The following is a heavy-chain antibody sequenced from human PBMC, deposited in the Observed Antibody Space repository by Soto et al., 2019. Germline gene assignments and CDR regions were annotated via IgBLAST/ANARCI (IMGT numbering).Heavy chain of an antibody. CDR3: ARDQRVKGYDYIWGSYRPSWFDP. D-gene: IGHD3-16*02. CDR2: IIPIFGTA. Sequence: ASVKVSCKASGGTFSSYAISWVRQAPGQGLEWIGGIIPIFGTANYAQKFQGRVTITADESTSTAYMELSSLRAEDTAVYYCARDQRVKGYDYIWGSYRPSWFDPWGQGTLVTVSS. CDR1: GGTFSSYA. V-gene: IGHV1-69*13. J-gene: IGHJ5*02.